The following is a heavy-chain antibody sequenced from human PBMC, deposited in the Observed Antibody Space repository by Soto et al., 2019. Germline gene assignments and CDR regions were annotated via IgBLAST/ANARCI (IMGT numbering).Heavy chain of an antibody. CDR1: GFTFSSYA. Sequence: GGSLRLSFAAPGFTFSSYAMHWVRQAPGKGLEWVAVISYDGSNKYYADSVKGRFTISRDNSKNTLYLQMNSLRAEDTAVYYCARWSAAGAYYYYGMDVWGQGT. CDR3: ARWSAAGAYYYYGMDV. J-gene: IGHJ6*02. CDR2: ISYDGSNK. V-gene: IGHV3-30-3*01. D-gene: IGHD6-13*01.